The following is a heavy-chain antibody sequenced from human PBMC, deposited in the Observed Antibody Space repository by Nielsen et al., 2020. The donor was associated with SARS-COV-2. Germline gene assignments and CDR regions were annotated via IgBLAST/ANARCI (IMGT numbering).Heavy chain of an antibody. CDR3: ARGEGSGIDS. Sequence: GESLKISCAASGFPFRSYDMHWVRQTAGEGLEWVSTIATAGDTFYPGSVRGRFTVSRENAKNSFYLQMNSLRAEDTAVYYCARGEGSGIDSWGPGTLVTVSS. V-gene: IGHV3-13*01. CDR1: GFPFRSYD. J-gene: IGHJ4*02. CDR2: IATAGDT. D-gene: IGHD3-10*01.